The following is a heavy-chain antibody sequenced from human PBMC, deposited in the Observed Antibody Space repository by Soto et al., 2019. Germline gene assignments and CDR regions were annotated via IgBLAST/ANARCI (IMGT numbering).Heavy chain of an antibody. CDR3: ARVMGTAGWSNNPFDI. CDR1: GFTFSSYA. Sequence: GGSLRLSCAASGFTFSSYAMHWVRQAPGKGLEWVAVIWYDGSNKYYADSVKGRFTISRDNSKNTVFLQMNGLRAEDTAVYFCARVMGTAGWSNNPFDIRGEGTMVTV. V-gene: IGHV3-33*01. J-gene: IGHJ3*02. CDR2: IWYDGSNK. D-gene: IGHD6-19*01.